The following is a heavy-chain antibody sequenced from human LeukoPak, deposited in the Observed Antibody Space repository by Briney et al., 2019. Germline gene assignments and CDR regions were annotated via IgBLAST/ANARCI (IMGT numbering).Heavy chain of an antibody. CDR1: GGSISSGDYY. Sequence: PSETLSPTCTVSGGSISSGDYYWSWIRQPPGKGLEWIGYIYYSGSTYYNPSLKSRVTISVDTSKNQFSLKLSSVTAADTAVYYCARVFGRSGQRYYYYMDVWGKGTTVTVSS. CDR3: ARVFGRSGQRYYYYMDV. D-gene: IGHD3-3*01. J-gene: IGHJ6*03. V-gene: IGHV4-30-4*08. CDR2: IYYSGST.